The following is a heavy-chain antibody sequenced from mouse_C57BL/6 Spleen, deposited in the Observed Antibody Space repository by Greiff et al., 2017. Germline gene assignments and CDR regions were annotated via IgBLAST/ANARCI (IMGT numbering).Heavy chain of an antibody. J-gene: IGHJ1*03. Sequence: QVQLQQSGAELVKPGASVKLSCKASGYTFTSSWMHWVKQRPGRGLEWIGRIDPNSGGTKYNEKFKSKATLTVDKPSSTAYMQLSSLTSEDSAVYYCARNELITTVLYWYFDVWGTGTTVTVSS. V-gene: IGHV1-72*01. CDR3: ARNELITTVLYWYFDV. CDR1: GYTFTSSW. D-gene: IGHD1-1*01. CDR2: IDPNSGGT.